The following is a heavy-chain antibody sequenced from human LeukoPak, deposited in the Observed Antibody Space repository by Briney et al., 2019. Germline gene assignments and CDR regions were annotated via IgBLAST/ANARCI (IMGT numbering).Heavy chain of an antibody. CDR3: ARVQTAMGNDY. V-gene: IGHV3-7*01. CDR2: IKKDGREK. J-gene: IGHJ4*02. CDR1: GFTFSSYW. D-gene: IGHD5-18*01. Sequence: PGGSLRLSCAASGFTFSSYWMSWVRQAPGKGLEWVANIKKDGREKYYVDSVKGRFTISRDKAKNSLYMQRNRLRAGATAVYYFARVQTAMGNDYWGQGTLVTVSS.